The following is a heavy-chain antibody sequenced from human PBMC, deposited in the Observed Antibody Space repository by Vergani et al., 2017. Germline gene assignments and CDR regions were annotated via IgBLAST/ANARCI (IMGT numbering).Heavy chain of an antibody. Sequence: QVQLVESGGGVVQRGGSLRLSCAASGCTFSSYGMHWVRQAPGKGLEWVAFVRYDGTNKYYADSVKGRFTISRDNSKNTLYLQMNSLRAEDTAVYYCAKGEGIVANWQGYYYNGMDVWGQGTTVTVSS. CDR2: VRYDGTNK. V-gene: IGHV3-30*02. CDR1: GCTFSSYG. CDR3: AKGEGIVANWQGYYYNGMDV. D-gene: IGHD1-26*01. J-gene: IGHJ6*02.